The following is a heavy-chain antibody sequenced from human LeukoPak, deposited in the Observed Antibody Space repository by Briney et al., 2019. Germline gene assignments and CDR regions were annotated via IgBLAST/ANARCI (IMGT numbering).Heavy chain of an antibody. J-gene: IGHJ6*03. V-gene: IGHV1-18*01. CDR2: ISAYNGNT. Sequence: GASVKVSCKASGYTFTSYGISWERQAPGQGLEWMGWISAYNGNTNYAQKLQGRVTMTTDTSTSTAYMELRSLRSDDTAVYYCARDRPDYAYYYYYYYMDVWGKGTTVTVSS. CDR3: ARDRPDYAYYYYYYYMDV. D-gene: IGHD4-17*01. CDR1: GYTFTSYG.